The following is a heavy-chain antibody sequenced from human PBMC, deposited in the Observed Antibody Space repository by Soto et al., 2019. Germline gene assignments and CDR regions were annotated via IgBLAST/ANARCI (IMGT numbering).Heavy chain of an antibody. CDR3: AKGRYRSYLGNWFDP. Sequence: GGSLRLSCAASGFTFSSYAMSWVRQAPGKGLEWVSAISGSGGSTYYADSRKGRFTISRDNSKDTMFWQMNSLGAEEKAVYYCAKGRYRSYLGNWFDPWGQGTLVTVSS. CDR1: GFTFSSYA. V-gene: IGHV3-23*01. J-gene: IGHJ5*02. D-gene: IGHD1-26*01. CDR2: ISGSGGST.